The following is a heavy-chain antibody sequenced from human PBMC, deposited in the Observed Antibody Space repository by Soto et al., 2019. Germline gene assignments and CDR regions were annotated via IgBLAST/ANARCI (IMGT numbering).Heavy chain of an antibody. J-gene: IGHJ4*02. CDR3: AASRWIQLWTADF. CDR1: GCSFSKYS. D-gene: IGHD5-18*01. Sequence: QVHLVQSGAEVKKPGSSVKVSCKTSGCSFSKYSISWLRQAPGQGLEWMGGIIPKSVTTHYAQRFQGRVTITADDLTTTSYMEVSSLKFEDTAVYYCAASRWIQLWTADFWGQGTRVTVSS. CDR2: IIPKSVTT. V-gene: IGHV1-69*01.